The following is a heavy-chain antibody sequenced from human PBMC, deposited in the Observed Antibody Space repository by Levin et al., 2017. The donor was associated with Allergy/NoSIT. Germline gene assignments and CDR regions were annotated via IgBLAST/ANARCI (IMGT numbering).Heavy chain of an antibody. Sequence: SQTLSLTCTVSGGSISGGGYHWTWIRQHPEKGLEWIGYIYYSGSTFYNPSLKSRLMISMDTSKNQFSLNVSSVTAADTAVYYCAREDGSTFDFWGQGALVTVAS. V-gene: IGHV4-31*03. D-gene: IGHD2-2*03. CDR1: GGSISGGGYH. CDR3: AREDGSTFDF. J-gene: IGHJ4*02. CDR2: IYYSGST.